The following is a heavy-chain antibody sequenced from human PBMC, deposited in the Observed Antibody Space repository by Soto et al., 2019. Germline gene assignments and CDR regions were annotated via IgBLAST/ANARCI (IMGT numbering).Heavy chain of an antibody. J-gene: IGHJ6*03. CDR1: GGSISGEYYH. V-gene: IGHV4-59*08. Sequence: PSETLSLTCTVSGGSISGEYYHWSWIRQPPGKGLEWIGYIYYSGSTNYNPSLKSRVTISVDTSKNQFSLKLSSVTAADTAVYYCARHGYYDILTGSRYYYYMDVWGKGTTVTVSS. CDR2: IYYSGST. D-gene: IGHD3-9*01. CDR3: ARHGYYDILTGSRYYYYMDV.